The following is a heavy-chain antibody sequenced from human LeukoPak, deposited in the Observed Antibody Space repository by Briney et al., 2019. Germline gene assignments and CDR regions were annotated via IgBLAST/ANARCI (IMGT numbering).Heavy chain of an antibody. D-gene: IGHD3-22*01. CDR1: GYAFTGYY. Sequence: GASVKVSCKASGYAFTGYYMHWVRQAPGQGLEWMGWINPNSGGTNYAQKFQGRVTMTRDTSISTAYMELSRLRSDDTAVYYCARNGYYDSSGYARWYFDLWGRGTLVTVSS. CDR2: INPNSGGT. V-gene: IGHV1-2*02. J-gene: IGHJ2*01. CDR3: ARNGYYDSSGYARWYFDL.